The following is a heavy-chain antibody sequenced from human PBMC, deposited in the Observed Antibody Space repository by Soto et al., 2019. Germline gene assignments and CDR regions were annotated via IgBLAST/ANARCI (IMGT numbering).Heavy chain of an antibody. CDR3: ARVLGNDAFDI. Sequence: QVQLQESGPGLVKPSGTLSLTCAVSGGSISSSNWWSWVRQPPGKGLEWIGEIYHSGSTNYNPSLKRRVTISVEKSKNQCSLKLSSVTAADTAVYYCARVLGNDAFDIWGQGTMVTVSS. J-gene: IGHJ3*02. D-gene: IGHD3-3*02. CDR1: GGSISSSNW. V-gene: IGHV4-4*02. CDR2: IYHSGST.